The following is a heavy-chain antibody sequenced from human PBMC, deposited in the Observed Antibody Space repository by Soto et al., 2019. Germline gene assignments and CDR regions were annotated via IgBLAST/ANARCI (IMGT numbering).Heavy chain of an antibody. J-gene: IGHJ5*02. V-gene: IGHV4-39*01. CDR2: IYPGDSDT. Sequence: RQMTGKGLEWMGIIYPGDSDTRYNPSLKSRVTISVDTSKKQFSLNLTSVTAADTAFYYCSRRAPEGFDPWGQGTQVTGSS. CDR3: SRRAPEGFDP.